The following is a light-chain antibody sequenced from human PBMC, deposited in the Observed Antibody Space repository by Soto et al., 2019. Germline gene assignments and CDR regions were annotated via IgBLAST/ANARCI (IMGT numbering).Light chain of an antibody. CDR1: QNINNY. V-gene: IGKV1-39*01. J-gene: IGKJ2*01. Sequence: DIQMTQSPSSLSASVGHRVTITCRASQNINNYLNWYQQKPGKAPQLLIYTASSLQSGVPSRFSGSGSGTDFTLTINDLQPEDFATYYCQESYSTPMYTFGQGTKVDIK. CDR2: TAS. CDR3: QESYSTPMYT.